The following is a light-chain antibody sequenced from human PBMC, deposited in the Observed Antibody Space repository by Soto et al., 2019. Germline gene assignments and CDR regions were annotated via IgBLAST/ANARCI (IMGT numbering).Light chain of an antibody. CDR2: AAS. CDR1: QAVSTW. CDR3: QQYNTDSRAWA. J-gene: IGKJ1*01. Sequence: DIQMTQSPSSVSASVGDTVTITCRAIQAVSTWLAWYQQKPGGAPKLLIYAASTLQSGVPSRFSGSGSGTDFTLTIRSLQPDDFATYFCQQYNTDSRAWAFGQGTKVDIK. V-gene: IGKV1D-16*01.